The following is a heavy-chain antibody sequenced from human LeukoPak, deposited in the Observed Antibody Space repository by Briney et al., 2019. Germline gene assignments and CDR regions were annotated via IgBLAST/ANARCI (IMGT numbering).Heavy chain of an antibody. D-gene: IGHD2-15*01. Sequence: GGSLRLSCAASGFTFSSYSMNWVRQAPGKGLEWVSYISSSSSTIYYADSVKGRFTISRDNAKNSLYLQMNSLRAEDTAVYYCARAGYCSGGSCYSRGYFDYWGQGTLVTVSS. J-gene: IGHJ4*02. CDR2: ISSSSSTI. CDR3: ARAGYCSGGSCYSRGYFDY. CDR1: GFTFSSYS. V-gene: IGHV3-48*04.